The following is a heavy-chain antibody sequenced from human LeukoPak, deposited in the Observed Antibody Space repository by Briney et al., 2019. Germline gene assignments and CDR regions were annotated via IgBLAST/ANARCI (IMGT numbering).Heavy chain of an antibody. CDR1: GFTFSTYA. J-gene: IGHJ4*02. CDR3: AREEYSYGPQSFDY. CDR2: ISYDGSNK. D-gene: IGHD5-18*01. Sequence: PGGSLRLSCAASGFTFSTYAMHRVRQAPGKGLEWVAVISYDGSNKYYADSVKGRFTISRDNSKNTLYLQMNSLRAEDTAVYYCAREEYSYGPQSFDYWGQGTLVTVSS. V-gene: IGHV3-30-3*01.